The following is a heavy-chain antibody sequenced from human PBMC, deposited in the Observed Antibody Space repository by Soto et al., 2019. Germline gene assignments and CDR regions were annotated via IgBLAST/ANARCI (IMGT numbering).Heavy chain of an antibody. CDR1: DLSFSNAY. CDR2: IKSKTDGGTI. D-gene: IGHD2-15*01. CDR3: ATRGALGY. J-gene: IGHJ4*02. V-gene: IGHV3-15*07. Sequence: EVQLVESGGGLVKPGESLRLSCAASDLSFSNAYINWVRQAPGKGLEWVGRIKSKTDGGTIDYSAPGKGRFIISRDDSSNSMYLKMNSLKTEDPAVYYCATRGALGYWGQGTLVAVSS.